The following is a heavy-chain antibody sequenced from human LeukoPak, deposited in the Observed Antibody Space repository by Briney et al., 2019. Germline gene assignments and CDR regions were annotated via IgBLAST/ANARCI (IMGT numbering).Heavy chain of an antibody. D-gene: IGHD4-17*01. CDR1: GFTFSRHW. V-gene: IGHV3-7*01. Sequence: GGSLRLSCAASGFTFSRHWMSWVRQAPGKGLEWVANIKQDGSEKYYVDSVKGRFTISRDNAKNSLYLQMNSLRAEDTAVYYCARDSGDYADYWGQGTLVTVSS. CDR3: ARDSGDYADY. CDR2: IKQDGSEK. J-gene: IGHJ4*02.